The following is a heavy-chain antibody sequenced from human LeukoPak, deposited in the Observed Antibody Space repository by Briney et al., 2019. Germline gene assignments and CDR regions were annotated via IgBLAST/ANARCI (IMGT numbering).Heavy chain of an antibody. CDR1: GGSISSYY. D-gene: IGHD4-23*01. CDR2: IYYSGST. CDR3: AGSYGGNPPIVYYYGMDV. Sequence: SETLSLTCTVSGGSISSYYWSWIRQPPGKGLEWIGYIYYSGSTNYNPSLKSRVTISVDTSKNQFSLELSSVTAADTAVYYCAGSYGGNPPIVYYYGMDVWGQGTTVTVFS. J-gene: IGHJ6*02. V-gene: IGHV4-59*01.